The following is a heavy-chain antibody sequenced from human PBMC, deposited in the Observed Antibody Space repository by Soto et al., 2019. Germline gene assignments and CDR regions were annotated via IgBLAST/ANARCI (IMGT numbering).Heavy chain of an antibody. D-gene: IGHD2-2*01. J-gene: IGHJ5*02. CDR3: ASQIGEVVVPFDP. CDR1: GGSISSSSYY. Sequence: PSETLSLTCTVSGGSISSSSYYWGWIRQPPGKGLEWIGSIYYSGSTYYNPSLKSRVTISVDTSKNQFSLKLSSVIAADTAVYYCASQIGEVVVPFDPWGQGTLVTVSS. V-gene: IGHV4-39*01. CDR2: IYYSGST.